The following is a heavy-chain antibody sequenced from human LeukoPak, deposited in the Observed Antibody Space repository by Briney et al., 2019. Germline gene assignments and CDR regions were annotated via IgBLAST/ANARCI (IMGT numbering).Heavy chain of an antibody. CDR1: GFTFSSYS. J-gene: IGHJ6*02. V-gene: IGHV3-21*01. D-gene: IGHD3-9*01. CDR3: ARDTAGVLRYFDWLNDGMDV. CDR2: ISSGSSYI. Sequence: GGSLRLSCAASGFTFSSYSMNWVRQAPGKGLEWVSSISSGSSYIYYADSVKGRFTISRDNAKNSLYLQMNSLRAEDTAVYYCARDTAGVLRYFDWLNDGMDVWGQGTTVTVSS.